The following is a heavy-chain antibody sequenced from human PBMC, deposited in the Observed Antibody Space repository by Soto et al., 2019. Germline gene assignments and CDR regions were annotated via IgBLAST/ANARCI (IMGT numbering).Heavy chain of an antibody. Sequence: PGGSLRLSCAASGFTFSSYGMHWVRQAPGKGLEWVAVIWYDGSNKYYADSVKGRFTISRDNSKNTLYLQMNSLRAEDTAVYYCARDGPLLDGDYPGGYMYYYYGMDVWGQGTTVTVSS. CDR2: IWYDGSNK. CDR3: ARDGPLLDGDYPGGYMYYYYGMDV. V-gene: IGHV3-33*01. CDR1: GFTFSSYG. D-gene: IGHD4-17*01. J-gene: IGHJ6*02.